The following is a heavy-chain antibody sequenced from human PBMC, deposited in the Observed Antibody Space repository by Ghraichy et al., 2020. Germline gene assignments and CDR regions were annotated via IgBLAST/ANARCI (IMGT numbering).Heavy chain of an antibody. CDR3: ARVGYSGYDPLIDY. V-gene: IGHV4-30-2*01. J-gene: IGHJ4*02. CDR1: GGSISSGGYS. CDR2: IYHSGST. D-gene: IGHD5-12*01. Sequence: SETLSLTCAVSGGSISSGGYSWSWIRQPPGKGLEWIGYIYHSGSTYYNPSLKSRVTISVDRSKNQFSLKLSSVTAADTAVYYCARVGYSGYDPLIDYWGQGTLVTVSS.